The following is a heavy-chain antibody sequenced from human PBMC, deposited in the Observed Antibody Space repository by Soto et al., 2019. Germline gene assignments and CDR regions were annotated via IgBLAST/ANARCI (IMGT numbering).Heavy chain of an antibody. J-gene: IGHJ6*02. Sequence: EVQLLESGGGLVQPGGSLRLSCAASGFTFSSYAMSWVRQAPGKGLEWVSGISGSGGSTYYADSVKGRFTISRDNSNNTLYLQMNSLRAEDTAVYYCAKDALWFGVFPSYGMDVWGQGTTVTVSS. V-gene: IGHV3-23*01. CDR3: AKDALWFGVFPSYGMDV. D-gene: IGHD3-10*01. CDR1: GFTFSSYA. CDR2: ISGSGGST.